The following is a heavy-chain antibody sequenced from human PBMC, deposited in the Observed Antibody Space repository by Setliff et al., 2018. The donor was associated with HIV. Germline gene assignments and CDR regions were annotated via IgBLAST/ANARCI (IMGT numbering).Heavy chain of an antibody. D-gene: IGHD3-9*01. J-gene: IGHJ4*02. Sequence: GASVKVSCKVSGYPLSELSIHWVRQATGKGLEWMGGSDAEDGESVYAQKFQDRVTMTEDRSTDTAYMELSSLRSEDTAVYYCATVPLGDWSFDSWGQGTLVTVSS. CDR2: SDAEDGES. CDR1: GYPLSELS. V-gene: IGHV1-24*01. CDR3: ATVPLGDWSFDS.